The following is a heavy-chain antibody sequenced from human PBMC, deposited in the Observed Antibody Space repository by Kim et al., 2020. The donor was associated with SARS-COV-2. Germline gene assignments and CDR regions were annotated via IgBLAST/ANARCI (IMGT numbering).Heavy chain of an antibody. D-gene: IGHD2-15*01. CDR3: TRSECRDGKTCSHDY. Sequence: GGSLRLSCAASGFSVSSNYMSWVRQAPGKGPECVSVIYSYSDSDIYYADSVKGRFTISRDKSKNTLYLQMKSLRVEDTAVYYCTRSECRDGKTCSHDYWGQGTLVTVSS. CDR2: IYSYSDSDI. J-gene: IGHJ4*02. V-gene: IGHV3-53*01. CDR1: GFSVSSNY.